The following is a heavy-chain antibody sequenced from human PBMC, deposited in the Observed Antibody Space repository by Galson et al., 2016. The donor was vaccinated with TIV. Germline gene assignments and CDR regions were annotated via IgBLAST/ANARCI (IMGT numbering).Heavy chain of an antibody. CDR1: GDSISSGSFY. Sequence: TLSLTCSVSGDSISSGSFYWTWIRQPAGKGLEWIGRIYTSGATSYNPSLGGRVTISRDTFKNQFSLTLHSVTAADTAMYFCAREWGYGGHDITCFAPGGQGTRVIVSS. J-gene: IGHJ5*02. V-gene: IGHV4-61*02. CDR2: IYTSGAT. CDR3: AREWGYGGHDITCFAP. D-gene: IGHD3-10*01.